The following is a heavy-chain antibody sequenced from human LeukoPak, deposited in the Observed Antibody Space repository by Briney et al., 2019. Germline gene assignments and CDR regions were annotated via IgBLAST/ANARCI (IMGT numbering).Heavy chain of an antibody. CDR3: AKDGDCSGGTCTSGPFDY. CDR2: ISGSGGST. D-gene: IGHD2-15*01. V-gene: IGHV3-23*01. Sequence: GGSLRLSCAASGFTFSSYAMSWVRQAPGKGLEWVSAISGSGGSTYYADSVKGRFTISRDNSKNTLYLQMNSLRGEDTSVYYCAKDGDCSGGTCTSGPFDYWGQGTLVTVSS. J-gene: IGHJ4*02. CDR1: GFTFSSYA.